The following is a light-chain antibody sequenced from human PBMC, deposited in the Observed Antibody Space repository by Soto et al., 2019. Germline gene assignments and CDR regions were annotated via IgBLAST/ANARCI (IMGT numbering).Light chain of an antibody. V-gene: IGKV3-20*01. Sequence: EIVLTQSPGTLSLSPGERATLSCRASQSVSSNYLAWYQQTPGQAPRLLIYGASNRATGVPARISGSVSGTEFTLTIASLQSEDFAVYYCQQYSSWLWTFGQGTKVDI. CDR3: QQYSSWLWT. CDR2: GAS. CDR1: QSVSSNY. J-gene: IGKJ1*01.